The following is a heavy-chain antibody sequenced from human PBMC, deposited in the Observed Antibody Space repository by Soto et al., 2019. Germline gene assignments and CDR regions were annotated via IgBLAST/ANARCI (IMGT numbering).Heavy chain of an antibody. D-gene: IGHD1-1*01. V-gene: IGHV4-4*02. CDR3: ARDDTKLRTMDY. CDR2: IYHSGST. CDR1: GGSISSSNL. J-gene: IGHJ4*02. Sequence: PSETLSLTCAVSGGSISSSNLWSWVRQPPGKGLEWIGEIYHSGSTNYNPSLKSRVTISVDKSKNQFSLKLSSVTAADTAVYYCARDDTKLRTMDYWGQGTLVTVSS.